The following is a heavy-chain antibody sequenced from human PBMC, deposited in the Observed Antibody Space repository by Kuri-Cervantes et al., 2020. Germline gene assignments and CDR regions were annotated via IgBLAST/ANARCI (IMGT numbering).Heavy chain of an antibody. CDR2: INHSGST. V-gene: IGHV4-34*01. CDR3: ARSVRYWFDP. CDR1: GFTVSSNY. Sequence: GSLRLSCAASGFTVSSNYMSWIRQPPGKGLEWIGEINHSGSTNYNPSLKSRVTISVDTSRNQFSLKLSSVTAADTAVYYCARSVRYWFDPWGQGTLVTVSS. J-gene: IGHJ5*02.